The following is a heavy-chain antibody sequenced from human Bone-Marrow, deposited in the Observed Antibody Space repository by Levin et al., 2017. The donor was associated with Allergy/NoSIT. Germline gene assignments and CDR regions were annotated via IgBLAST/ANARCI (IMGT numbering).Heavy chain of an antibody. CDR2: IYYSGSTYYSGST. CDR1: GGSISRSSNY. CDR3: ARLQSGERGGWQRSPQSTYYGMDV. J-gene: IGHJ6*02. D-gene: IGHD3-16*01. Sequence: SSETLSLTCTVSGGSISRSSNYWGWIRQPPGKGLEWIGNIYYSGSTYYSGSTYYSPSLKSRVTISVDTSNNQFSLKLTSVTAADTAVYYCARLQSGERGGWQRSPQSTYYGMDVWGQGTTVTVSS. V-gene: IGHV4-39*01.